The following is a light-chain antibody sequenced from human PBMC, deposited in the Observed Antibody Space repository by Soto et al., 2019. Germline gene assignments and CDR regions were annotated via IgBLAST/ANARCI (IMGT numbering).Light chain of an antibody. Sequence: QSVLTQPPSVSGAPGQRVTISCSGSSSNIGAGYDVHWYQQRPGTAPKLLIFGNINRPSGVPDRFSGSKSGTSASLAITGLQAEDEADYYCSSYAGNNNFVVFGGGTKVTVL. J-gene: IGLJ2*01. CDR2: GNI. CDR1: SSNIGAGYD. V-gene: IGLV1-40*01. CDR3: SSYAGNNNFVV.